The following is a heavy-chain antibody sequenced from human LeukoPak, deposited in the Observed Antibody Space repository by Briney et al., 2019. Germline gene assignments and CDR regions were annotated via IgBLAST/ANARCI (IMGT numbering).Heavy chain of an antibody. Sequence: SETLSLTCTVSGGSISSSSYYWGWIRQPPGEGLEWIGSIYYSGSTYYNPSLKSRVTISVDTSKNQFSLKLSSVTAADTAVYYCASRTYGYCGGDCYPGAFDIWGQGTMVTVSS. V-gene: IGHV4-39*07. CDR3: ASRTYGYCGGDCYPGAFDI. CDR1: GGSISSSSYY. J-gene: IGHJ3*02. D-gene: IGHD2-21*02. CDR2: IYYSGST.